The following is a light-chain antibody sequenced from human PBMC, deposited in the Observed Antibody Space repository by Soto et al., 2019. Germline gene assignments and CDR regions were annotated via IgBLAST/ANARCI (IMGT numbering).Light chain of an antibody. CDR1: SSNIGSNT. J-gene: IGLJ3*02. Sequence: QSVLTQPPSASGTPGQRVTISCSGSSSNIGSNTVNWYQQLPGTAPKLLIYSNNKRPSGVPDRFSGCKSGASASLAISGRQSEDEADYYCAAWDDSLNGFWVFGGGTKVTVL. V-gene: IGLV1-44*01. CDR3: AAWDDSLNGFWV. CDR2: SNN.